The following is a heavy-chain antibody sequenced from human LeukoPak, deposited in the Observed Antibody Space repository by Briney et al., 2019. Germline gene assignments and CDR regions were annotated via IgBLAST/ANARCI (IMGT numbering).Heavy chain of an antibody. J-gene: IGHJ4*02. D-gene: IGHD6-19*01. Sequence: GGSLRLSCAASGFTFSSYAMTWVRHSSGKGLDWVSAISAGGGNTYYADSVKGRFTIYRDNSKNTLYLHINSLRAEDTALYYCAKINRGQVAGHVDFWGRGTLVSVSS. CDR2: ISAGGGNT. CDR1: GFTFSSYA. V-gene: IGHV3-23*01. CDR3: AKINRGQVAGHVDF.